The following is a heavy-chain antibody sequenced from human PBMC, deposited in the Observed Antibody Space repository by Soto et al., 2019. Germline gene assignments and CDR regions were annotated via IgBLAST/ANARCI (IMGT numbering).Heavy chain of an antibody. CDR3: VRVFDPYHFDL. Sequence: PGGSLRLSCAASGFTFSTYGMHGVRQAPGKGLEWVALIWSDGSNKYYADSVKGRFTISRDTSKKTLYLQMNSLRAEDTAVYYCVRVFDPYHFDLWGHGNIVTVSS. D-gene: IGHD3-9*01. CDR1: GFTFSTYG. V-gene: IGHV3-33*01. J-gene: IGHJ4*03. CDR2: IWSDGSNK.